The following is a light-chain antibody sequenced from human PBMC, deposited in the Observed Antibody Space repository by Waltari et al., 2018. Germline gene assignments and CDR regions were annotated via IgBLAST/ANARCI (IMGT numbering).Light chain of an antibody. CDR2: KAS. Sequence: DIQMTQSPSTLSASVGDRVTITCRASQSISNWLAWYQQKPGKAPKPLIYKASSLESGVPSRFSGSGSGTEFTLTISSLQPDDFATYYCQQYNSYPWTFGQVTKVE. CDR3: QQYNSYPWT. CDR1: QSISNW. V-gene: IGKV1-5*03. J-gene: IGKJ1*01.